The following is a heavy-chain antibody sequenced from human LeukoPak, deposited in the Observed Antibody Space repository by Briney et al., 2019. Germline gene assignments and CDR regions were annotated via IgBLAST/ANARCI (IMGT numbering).Heavy chain of an antibody. D-gene: IGHD3-16*02. Sequence: KTSETLSLTCTVSGGSISSGGYYWSWIRQHPRKGLEWIGYIYYSGSTYYNPSLKSRVTISVDTSKNQFSLKLSSVTAADTAVYYCARGHIWGSYRTFDYWGQGTLVTVSS. CDR2: IYYSGST. CDR1: GGSISSGGYY. V-gene: IGHV4-31*03. J-gene: IGHJ4*02. CDR3: ARGHIWGSYRTFDY.